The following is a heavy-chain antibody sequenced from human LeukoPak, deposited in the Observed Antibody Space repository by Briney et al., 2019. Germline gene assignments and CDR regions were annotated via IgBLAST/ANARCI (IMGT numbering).Heavy chain of an antibody. D-gene: IGHD3-10*01. Sequence: PGGSLRLSCAASGFTASYNYMSWVRQAPGKGLEWVSVIYSGGSTHYADSVKGRFTISRDSSKNTLYLQMNNLRAEDTAVYYCARENEDSGLALDYWGQGTLVTVSS. V-gene: IGHV3-53*01. J-gene: IGHJ4*02. CDR2: IYSGGST. CDR1: GFTASYNY. CDR3: ARENEDSGLALDY.